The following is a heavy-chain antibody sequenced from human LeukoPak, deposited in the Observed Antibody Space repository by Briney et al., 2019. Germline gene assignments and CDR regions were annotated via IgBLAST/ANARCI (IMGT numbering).Heavy chain of an antibody. J-gene: IGHJ4*02. CDR1: RFTFSSYA. D-gene: IGHD3-9*01. Sequence: PGGSLRLSCAASRFTFSSYAMNWVRQAPGKGVELVSSISRSSNYIYYADSVKGLFTISRDNAKNSLYMQMNSLRAEDTAVYYCARELTYSDYWGQGTLVTVSS. CDR2: ISRSSNYI. CDR3: ARELTYSDY. V-gene: IGHV3-21*01.